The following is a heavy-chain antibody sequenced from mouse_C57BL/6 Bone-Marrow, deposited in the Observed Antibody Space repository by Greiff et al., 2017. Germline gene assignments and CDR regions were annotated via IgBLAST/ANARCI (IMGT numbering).Heavy chain of an antibody. D-gene: IGHD1-1*01. J-gene: IGHJ2*01. CDR1: GYSFTVYY. CDR2: INPSTGGT. Sequence: VQLQQSGPELVKPGASVKISCKASGYSFTVYYMNWVKQSPEKSLEWIGEINPSTGGTTYNQKFKAKATLTVDKSSSTAYMQLKSLTSEDSAVYYCARGEFITTVVAPYYFDYWGQGTTLTVSS. V-gene: IGHV1-42*01. CDR3: ARGEFITTVVAPYYFDY.